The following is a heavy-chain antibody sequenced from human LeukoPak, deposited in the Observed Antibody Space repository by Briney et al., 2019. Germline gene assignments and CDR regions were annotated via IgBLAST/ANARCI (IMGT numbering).Heavy chain of an antibody. V-gene: IGHV4-34*01. J-gene: IGHJ4*02. CDR2: INHSGST. CDR1: GGSFGGYY. D-gene: IGHD3-3*01. CDR3: AREGITIFGVVPRGGFDY. Sequence: SETLSLTCAVYGGSFGGYYWSWIRQPPGKGLEWIGEINHSGSTNYNPSLKSRVTISVDTSKNQFSLKLSSVAAADTAVYYCAREGITIFGVVPRGGFDYWGQGTLVTVSS.